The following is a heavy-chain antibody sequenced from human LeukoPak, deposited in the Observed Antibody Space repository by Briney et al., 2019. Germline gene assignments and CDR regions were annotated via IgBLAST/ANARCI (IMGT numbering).Heavy chain of an antibody. V-gene: IGHV3-33*01. CDR3: ARDTLDAFDI. J-gene: IGHJ3*02. Sequence: PGGSLRLSRAASGFTFSSCGMHWVRQAPGKGLEWVAVIWYDGSNKYYADSAKGRFTISRDNSKNTLYLQMNSLRAEDTAVYYCARDTLDAFDIWGQGTMVTVSS. CDR1: GFTFSSCG. CDR2: IWYDGSNK.